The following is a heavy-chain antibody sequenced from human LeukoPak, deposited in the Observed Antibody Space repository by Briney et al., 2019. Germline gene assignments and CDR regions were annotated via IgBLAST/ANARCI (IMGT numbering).Heavy chain of an antibody. CDR3: AREILGGFNPGAY. D-gene: IGHD1-14*01. CDR1: GGSISSSNW. Sequence: PSETLSLTCAVSGGSISSSNWWSWVRQSPGKGLEWIGEIHRSGSPNYNPSLQSRVTISIDRSRNQIALELSSVTAADTAVYYCAREILGGFNPGAYWGQGTLVTVSS. CDR2: IHRSGSP. V-gene: IGHV4-4*02. J-gene: IGHJ4*02.